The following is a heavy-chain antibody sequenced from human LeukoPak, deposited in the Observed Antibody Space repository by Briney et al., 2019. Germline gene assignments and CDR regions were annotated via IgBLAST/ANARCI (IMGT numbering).Heavy chain of an antibody. V-gene: IGHV3-23*01. J-gene: IGHJ4*02. CDR2: LSGSGGST. Sequence: PGGSLRLSCAASGFAFSSYAMSWVRQSPGKGLEWVSSLSGSGGSTFYADSVKGRFTISRDNSKNTLYLQMNSLRAEDTAVYYCASPGDSDSSGWFYLHNWGQGALVTVSS. CDR3: ASPGDSDSSGWFYLHN. CDR1: GFAFSSYA. D-gene: IGHD6-19*01.